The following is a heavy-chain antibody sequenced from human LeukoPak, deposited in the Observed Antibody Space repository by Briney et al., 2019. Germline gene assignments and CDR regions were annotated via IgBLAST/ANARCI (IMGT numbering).Heavy chain of an antibody. CDR3: ARDQVDEAGPDNAFDI. D-gene: IGHD3-9*01. V-gene: IGHV1-18*01. Sequence: GASVKVSCKASGYTFTSYGISWVRQAPGQGLEWMGWISAYNGNTNYAQKLQGRVTMTTDTSTSTAYMELRSLRSDDTAVYYCARDQVDEAGPDNAFDIWGQGTMVTVSS. CDR2: ISAYNGNT. J-gene: IGHJ3*02. CDR1: GYTFTSYG.